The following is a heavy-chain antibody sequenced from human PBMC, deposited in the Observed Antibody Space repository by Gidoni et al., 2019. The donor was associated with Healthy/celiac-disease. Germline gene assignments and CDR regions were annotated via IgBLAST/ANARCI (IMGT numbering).Heavy chain of an antibody. CDR2: ISGSGGST. V-gene: IGHV3-23*01. D-gene: IGHD3-22*01. Sequence: EVQLLESGGGLVQPGGSLRLSCAASGFTFSSYAMSWVRQDPGKGLGVVSAISGSGGSTYYADSVKGRFTISRDNSKNTLYLQMNSLRAEDTAVYYCAKGGMVVVIGYFDYWGQGTLVTVSS. J-gene: IGHJ4*02. CDR3: AKGGMVVVIGYFDY. CDR1: GFTFSSYA.